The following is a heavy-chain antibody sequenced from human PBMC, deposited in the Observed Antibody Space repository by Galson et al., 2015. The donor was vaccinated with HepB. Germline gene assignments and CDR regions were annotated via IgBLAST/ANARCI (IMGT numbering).Heavy chain of an antibody. D-gene: IGHD2-2*01. CDR2: ISAYNGNT. CDR1: GYTFTSYG. CDR3: ARDGFRRACSSTSCYPDSYYYYYGMDV. Sequence: SVKVSCKASGYTFTSYGISWVRQAPGQGLEWMGWISAYNGNTNYAQKLQGRVTMTTDTSTSTAYMELRSLRSDDTAVYYCARDGFRRACSSTSCYPDSYYYYYGMDVWGQGTTVTVSS. J-gene: IGHJ6*02. V-gene: IGHV1-18*01.